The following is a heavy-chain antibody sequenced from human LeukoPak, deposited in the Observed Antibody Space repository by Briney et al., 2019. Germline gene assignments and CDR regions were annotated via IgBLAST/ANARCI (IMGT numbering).Heavy chain of an antibody. CDR2: IYSGGST. D-gene: IGHD4-23*01. Sequence: PGGSLRLSCAASGFTVSSTYMSWVRQAPGRGLEWVSVIYSGGSTYYADSVKGRFTISRDNSKNTLYLQMNSLRAEDTAVYYCAKYAPPTTMVTRFFDYWGQGTLVTVSS. J-gene: IGHJ4*02. CDR3: AKYAPPTTMVTRFFDY. V-gene: IGHV3-53*01. CDR1: GFTVSSTY.